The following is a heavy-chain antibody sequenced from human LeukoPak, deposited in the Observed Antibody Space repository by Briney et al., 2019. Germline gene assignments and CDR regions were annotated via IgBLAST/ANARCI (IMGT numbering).Heavy chain of an antibody. CDR2: IYYSGST. CDR3: ARLYNWNDGPDH. Sequence: SETLSLTCTVSGGSISSYYWSWIRQPPGKGLEWIGYIYYSGSTNYNPSLKSRVTISVDTSKNQFSLKLSSVTAADTAVYYCARLYNWNDGPDHWGQGTLVTVSS. CDR1: GGSISSYY. J-gene: IGHJ4*02. D-gene: IGHD1-20*01. V-gene: IGHV4-59*08.